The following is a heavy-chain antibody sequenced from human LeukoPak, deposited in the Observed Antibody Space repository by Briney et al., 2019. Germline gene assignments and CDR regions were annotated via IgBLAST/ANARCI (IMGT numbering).Heavy chain of an antibody. J-gene: IGHJ5*02. V-gene: IGHV1-24*01. CDR2: FDPEDGET. Sequence: ASVKVSCKVSGYTLTELSMHWVRQAPGKGLEWMGGFDPEDGETIYAQKLQGRVTMTTDTSTSTAYMELRSLRSDDTAVYYCARRGVVPQENWFDPWGQGTLVTVSS. D-gene: IGHD2-2*01. CDR3: ARRGVVPQENWFDP. CDR1: GYTLTELS.